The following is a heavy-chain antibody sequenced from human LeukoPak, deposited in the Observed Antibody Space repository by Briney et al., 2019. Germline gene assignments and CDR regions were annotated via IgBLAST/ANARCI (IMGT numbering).Heavy chain of an antibody. CDR1: GGSISSSNW. CDR3: ARDQGQLWLFPKGRKGTDNPNDAFDI. V-gene: IGHV4-4*02. D-gene: IGHD5-18*01. J-gene: IGHJ3*02. CDR2: IYHSGST. Sequence: SSETLSLTCTVSGGSISSSNWWSWVRQPPGKGLEWIGEIYHSGSTNYNPSLKSRVTISVDKSKNQFSLKLSSVTAADTAVYYCARDQGQLWLFPKGRKGTDNPNDAFDIWGQGTMVTVSS.